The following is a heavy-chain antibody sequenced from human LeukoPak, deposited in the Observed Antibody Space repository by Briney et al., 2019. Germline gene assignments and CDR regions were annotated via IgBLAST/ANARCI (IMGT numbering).Heavy chain of an antibody. Sequence: GASVKVSCKASGYTFTSYGISWVRQAPGQGLEWMGWISAYNGNTNYAQKLQGRVTMTTDTSTSTAYMELRSLRSGDTAVYYCARDQDSSWWIDAFDIWGQGTMVTVSS. CDR3: ARDQDSSWWIDAFDI. CDR1: GYTFTSYG. D-gene: IGHD6-13*01. V-gene: IGHV1-18*01. J-gene: IGHJ3*02. CDR2: ISAYNGNT.